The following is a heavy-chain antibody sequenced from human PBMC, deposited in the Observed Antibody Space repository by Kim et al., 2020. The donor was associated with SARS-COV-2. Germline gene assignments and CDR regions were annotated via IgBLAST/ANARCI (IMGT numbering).Heavy chain of an antibody. CDR1: GGSISSGGYY. J-gene: IGHJ6*02. CDR2: IYYSGST. CDR3: ARGQPYYYGMDV. Sequence: SETLSLTCTVSGGSISSGGYYWSWIRQHPGKGLEWIGYIYYSGSTYYNPSLKSRVTISVDTSKNQFSLKLSSVTAADTAVYYCARGQPYYYGMDVWGQGTTVTVSS. V-gene: IGHV4-31*03.